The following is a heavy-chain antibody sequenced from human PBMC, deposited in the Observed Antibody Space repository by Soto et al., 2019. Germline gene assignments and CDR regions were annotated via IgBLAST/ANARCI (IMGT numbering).Heavy chain of an antibody. V-gene: IGHV4-59*01. CDR2: IYYTGST. J-gene: IGHJ4*02. CDR1: GGSIRSYY. CDR3: ARDAYDVPFDY. Sequence: QVQLQESGPGLVKPSETLSLTCIVSGGSIRSYYWSWIRQPPGKGLEWIGYIYYTGSTKYNPSFKSXXTXSXXTSKNQFSLNLSSGTAADTAVYYCARDAYDVPFDYWGQGTLVTVSS. D-gene: IGHD3-3*01.